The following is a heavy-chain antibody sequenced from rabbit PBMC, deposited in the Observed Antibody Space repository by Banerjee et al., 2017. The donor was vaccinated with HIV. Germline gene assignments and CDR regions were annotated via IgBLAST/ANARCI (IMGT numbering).Heavy chain of an antibody. CDR2: IYTGSTGST. D-gene: IGHD2-1*01. CDR1: GFSFSSSYY. V-gene: IGHV1S40*01. CDR3: ARDRDFRYGF. Sequence: QSLEESGGDLVKPEGSLTLTCTASGFSFSSSYYMSWVRQAPGKGLEWIACIYTGSTGSTYYASWAKGRFTISKTSSTTVTLQMTSLTAADTATYFCARDRDFRYGFWGPGTLVTVS. J-gene: IGHJ4*02.